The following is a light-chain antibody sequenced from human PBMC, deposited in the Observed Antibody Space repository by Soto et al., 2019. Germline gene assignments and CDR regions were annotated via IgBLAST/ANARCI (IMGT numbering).Light chain of an antibody. CDR3: GTWDTSLSAVV. V-gene: IGLV1-40*01. CDR1: SSNIGAGYD. CDR2: GNS. J-gene: IGLJ2*01. Sequence: QSVLTQPPSVSGAPGQRVTISCTGSSSNIGAGYDVHWYQQLPGTAPKLLIYGNSNRPSGVPDRFSGSKSGTSASLAITGLQAEDEADYYCGTWDTSLSAVVIGGGTKVTVL.